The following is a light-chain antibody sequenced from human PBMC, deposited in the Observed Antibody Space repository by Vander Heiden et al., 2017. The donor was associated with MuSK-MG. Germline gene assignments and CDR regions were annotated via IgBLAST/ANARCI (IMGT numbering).Light chain of an antibody. V-gene: IGLV2-14*01. CDR2: EVS. CDR3: SSLTITNTLVV. J-gene: IGLJ1*01. Sequence: QSTLTQPASVSGSPGHSITISCTGTSSDIGGYNYVSWYQQHPGKAPKLLIYEVSHRPSGVSTRFSGSKSGDTASLTISGLQAEDEADYYCSSLTITNTLVVFGTGTTVSVL. CDR1: SSDIGGYNY.